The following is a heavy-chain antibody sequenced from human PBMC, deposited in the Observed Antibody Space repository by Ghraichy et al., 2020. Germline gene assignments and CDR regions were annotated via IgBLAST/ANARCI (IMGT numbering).Heavy chain of an antibody. J-gene: IGHJ4*02. CDR2: INPYNGVT. D-gene: IGHD1-7*01. V-gene: IGHV1-18*01. CDR3: ARENYTWLVDS. CDR1: GYDFTTRG. Sequence: ASVKVSCKTSGYDFTTRGISWVRQAPGQGLEWVGWINPYNGVTNYQQKYQSRVAMTIDTSTSTVYMELRCLSSDDTGVDFCARENYTWLVDSWGQGTLLTVSS.